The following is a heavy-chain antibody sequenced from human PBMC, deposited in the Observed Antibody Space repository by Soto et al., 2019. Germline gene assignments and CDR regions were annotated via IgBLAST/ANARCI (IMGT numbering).Heavy chain of an antibody. J-gene: IGHJ3*02. D-gene: IGHD3-22*01. CDR1: GGTFSSYA. V-gene: IGHV1-69*06. CDR3: ARELRNYYDSSGYYTRGAFDI. CDR2: IIPIFGTA. Sequence: GASVKVSCKASGGTFSSYAISWVRQAPGQGLEWMGGIIPIFGTANYAQKFQGRVTITADKSTSTAYMELSSLRSEDTAVYYCARELRNYYDSSGYYTRGAFDIWGQGTMVTVS.